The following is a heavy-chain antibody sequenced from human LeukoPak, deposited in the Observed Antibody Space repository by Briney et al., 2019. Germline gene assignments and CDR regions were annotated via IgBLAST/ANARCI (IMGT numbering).Heavy chain of an antibody. J-gene: IGHJ4*02. CDR3: ARRAGAYSHPYDY. CDR1: GFTFSSNS. Sequence: GGSLRLSCTVSGFTFSSNSMRWVRQAPGKGLEWVSFIYSDNTHYSDSVKGRFTISRDNSKNTLYLQMNSLRAEDTAVYYCARRAGAYSHPYDYWGQGTLVTVSS. D-gene: IGHD4/OR15-4a*01. V-gene: IGHV3-53*01. CDR2: IYSDNT.